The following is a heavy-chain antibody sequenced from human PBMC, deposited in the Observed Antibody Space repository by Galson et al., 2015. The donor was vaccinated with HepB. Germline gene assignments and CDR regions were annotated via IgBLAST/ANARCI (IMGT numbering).Heavy chain of an antibody. V-gene: IGHV3-33*06. D-gene: IGHD6-13*01. CDR3: AKFGGAAAGTGLEGNYDY. Sequence: SLRLSCAASGFTFSSYGMHWVRQAPGKGLEWVAVIWYDGSNKYYADSVKGRFTISRDNSKNTLYLQMNSLRAEDTAVYYCAKFGGAAAGTGLEGNYDYWGQGTLVTVSS. CDR2: IWYDGSNK. J-gene: IGHJ4*02. CDR1: GFTFSSYG.